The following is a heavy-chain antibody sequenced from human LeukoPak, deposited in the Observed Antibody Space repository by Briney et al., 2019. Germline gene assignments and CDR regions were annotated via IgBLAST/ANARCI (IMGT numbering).Heavy chain of an antibody. D-gene: IGHD3-22*01. CDR2: ISSSSSYI. V-gene: IGHV3-21*01. CDR3: AKDQIPYDSSGYYLFDY. CDR1: GFTFSSYS. J-gene: IGHJ4*02. Sequence: GGSLRLSCAASGFTFSSYSMNWVRQAPGKGLEWVSSISSSSSYIYYADSVKGRFTISRDNSKDTLYLQMNSLRAEDTAVYYCAKDQIPYDSSGYYLFDYWGQGTLVTVSS.